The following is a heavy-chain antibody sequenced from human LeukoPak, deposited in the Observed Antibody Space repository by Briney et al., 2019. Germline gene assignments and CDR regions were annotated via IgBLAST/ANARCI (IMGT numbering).Heavy chain of an antibody. D-gene: IGHD3-9*01. V-gene: IGHV4-59*01. J-gene: IGHJ5*02. Sequence: SETLSLTCTVSGGSITSSYWSWIRQSPGKGLEWIGYIHYTGSTNYNPSLKSRVTMLIDTSKNQFSLKLSSVTAAYTAVYYCARGRYSAGDIWFYPWGQGALVTVSS. CDR2: IHYTGST. CDR1: GGSITSSY. CDR3: ARGRYSAGDIWFYP.